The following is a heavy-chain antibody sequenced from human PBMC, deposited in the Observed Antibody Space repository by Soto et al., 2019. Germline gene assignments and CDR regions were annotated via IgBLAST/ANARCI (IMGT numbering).Heavy chain of an antibody. CDR2: INHSGST. Sequence: SDTLSLTCXVYGGSFSGYYWSWIRQPPGKGLEWIGEINHSGSTNYNPSLKSRVTISVDTSKNQFSLKLSSVTAADTAVYYCARGKYSSSSQNLDYFDYWGQGTLVTVSS. CDR3: ARGKYSSSSQNLDYFDY. V-gene: IGHV4-34*01. J-gene: IGHJ4*02. D-gene: IGHD6-6*01. CDR1: GGSFSGYY.